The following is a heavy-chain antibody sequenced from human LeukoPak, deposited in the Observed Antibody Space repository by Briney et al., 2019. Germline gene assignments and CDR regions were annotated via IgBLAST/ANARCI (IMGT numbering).Heavy chain of an antibody. V-gene: IGHV3-23*01. CDR2: ISGGGGST. CDR1: GFTFSSYA. D-gene: IGHD3-10*01. J-gene: IGHJ4*02. Sequence: GGSLRLSCAASGFTFSSYAMSWVRQAPGKGLEWVSAISGGGGSTYYADSVKGRFTISRDNSKNTLYLQMNSLRAEDTAVYYCAKDREDYYGSGSYDYWGQGTLVTVSS. CDR3: AKDREDYYGSGSYDY.